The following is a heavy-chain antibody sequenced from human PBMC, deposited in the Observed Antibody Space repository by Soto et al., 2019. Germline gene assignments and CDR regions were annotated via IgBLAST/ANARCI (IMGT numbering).Heavy chain of an antibody. CDR2: INPSGGST. V-gene: IGHV1-46*01. J-gene: IGHJ6*02. Sequence: ASEKVSCKASGYTFTSYYMHWVRQAPGQGLEWMGIINPSGGSTSYAQKFQGRVTMTRDTSTSTVYMELSSLRSEDTAVYYCAREILTKGYYYYYYGMDVWGQGTTVTVSS. CDR1: GYTFTSYY. D-gene: IGHD2-15*01. CDR3: AREILTKGYYYYYYGMDV.